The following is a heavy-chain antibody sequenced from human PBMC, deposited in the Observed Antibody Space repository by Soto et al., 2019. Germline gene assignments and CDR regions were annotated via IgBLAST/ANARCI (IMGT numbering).Heavy chain of an antibody. Sequence: QMQLGQSGPEVKKPGTSVKVSCKASGFTCTSSALQWVRQARGKRLVWIRWIVVGSGNTNYAQNFQKRDTTTSDMSTSTGYVELSSLGTEATAVYDGSADRSYCGCDCPVDWGQGTLNTVST. J-gene: IGHJ4*02. CDR1: GFTCTSSA. CDR2: IVVGSGNT. D-gene: IGHD2-21*02. CDR3: SADRSYCGCDCPVD. V-gene: IGHV1-58*01.